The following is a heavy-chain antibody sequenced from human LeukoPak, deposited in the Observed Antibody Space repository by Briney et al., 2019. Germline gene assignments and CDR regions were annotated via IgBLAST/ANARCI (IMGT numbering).Heavy chain of an antibody. V-gene: IGHV1-18*01. D-gene: IGHD5-18*01. CDR3: ARVYLDTAMVRSLDY. CDR1: GFTFTSYG. Sequence: GGSLRLSCAASGFTFTSYGISWVRQAPGQGLEWMGWISAYNGNTNYAQKLQGRVTMTTDTSTSTAYMELRSLRSDDTAVYYCARVYLDTAMVRSLDYWGQGTLVTVSS. J-gene: IGHJ4*02. CDR2: ISAYNGNT.